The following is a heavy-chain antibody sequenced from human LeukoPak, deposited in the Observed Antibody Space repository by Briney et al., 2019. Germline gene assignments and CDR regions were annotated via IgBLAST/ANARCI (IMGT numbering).Heavy chain of an antibody. CDR2: MWYDGSNE. D-gene: IGHD1-26*01. J-gene: IGHJ4*02. Sequence: GRSLRLFCAASGFTFSSYGMHWVRQAPGKGLEWVAVMWYDGSNEYYADSEKGRFTISRDNSKNTLYLEMNNLRAEDTAVYYCARDLGGDCVFDYWGQGTLVTVSS. V-gene: IGHV3-33*01. CDR1: GFTFSSYG. CDR3: ARDLGGDCVFDY.